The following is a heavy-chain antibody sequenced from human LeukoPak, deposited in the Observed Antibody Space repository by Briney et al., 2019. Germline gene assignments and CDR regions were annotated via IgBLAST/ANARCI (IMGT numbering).Heavy chain of an antibody. D-gene: IGHD5-18*01. V-gene: IGHV3-30*04. CDR2: ISYDGSNK. Sequence: PGGSLRLSCAASRFTFSNYAMHWVRQAPGKGLEWVAVISYDGSNKYYADSVKGRFTISRDNSKNTLYLQMNSLRAEDTAVYYCARATSRYSYGYYFDYWGQGTLVTVSS. CDR1: RFTFSNYA. J-gene: IGHJ4*02. CDR3: ARATSRYSYGYYFDY.